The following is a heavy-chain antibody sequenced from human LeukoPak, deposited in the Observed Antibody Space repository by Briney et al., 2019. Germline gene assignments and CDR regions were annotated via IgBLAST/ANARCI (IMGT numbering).Heavy chain of an antibody. V-gene: IGHV4-61*02. Sequence: SETLSLTCTVSGGSISSGSYYWSWIRQPAGKGLEWIGRIYTSGSTNYNPSLKSRVTISVDTSKNQFSPKLSSVTAADTAVYYCARDRADHRPSYYGSGSRNLWISSWGQGTLVTVSS. CDR2: IYTSGST. D-gene: IGHD3-10*01. J-gene: IGHJ4*02. CDR1: GGSISSGSYY. CDR3: ARDRADHRPSYYGSGSRNLWISS.